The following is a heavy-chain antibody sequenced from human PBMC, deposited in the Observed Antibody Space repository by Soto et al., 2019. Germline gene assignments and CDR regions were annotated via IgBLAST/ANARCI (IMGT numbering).Heavy chain of an antibody. CDR3: ARGAIPNAVVAATYFDY. D-gene: IGHD2-15*01. CDR2: INPSGGST. V-gene: IGHV1-46*01. CDR1: GYTFSSYA. J-gene: IGHJ4*02. Sequence: QVQLVQSGAEVKKPGASVKVSCKASGYTFSSYAISWVRQAPGQGLEWMGIINPSGGSTSYAQKFQGRVTMTRDTSTSTVYMELSSLRSEDTAVYYCARGAIPNAVVAATYFDYWGQGTLVTVSS.